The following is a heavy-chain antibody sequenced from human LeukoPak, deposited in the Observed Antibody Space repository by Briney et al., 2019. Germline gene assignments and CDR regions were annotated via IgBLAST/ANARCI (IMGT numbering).Heavy chain of an antibody. D-gene: IGHD5-18*01. CDR2: IYYSGST. CDR1: GGSISSYY. Sequence: PSETLSLTCTVSGGSISSYYWSWIRQPPGKGLEWIGYIYYSGSTNYNPSLKSRVTISVDTSKNQFSLKLSSVTAADTALYYCARFGGYSYGSAADYWGQGTLVTVSS. V-gene: IGHV4-59*01. J-gene: IGHJ4*02. CDR3: ARFGGYSYGSAADY.